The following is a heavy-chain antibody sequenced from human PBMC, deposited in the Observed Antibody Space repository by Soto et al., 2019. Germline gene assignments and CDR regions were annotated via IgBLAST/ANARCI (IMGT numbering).Heavy chain of an antibody. CDR2: IYPDDSDT. J-gene: IGHJ6*02. CDR3: ARLPRLGYGMDV. V-gene: IGHV5-51*01. CDR1: GYSFTNYW. Sequence: PGESLKISCKGSGYSFTNYWIGWVRQMPGKVLEWMGIIYPDDSDTTYSPSFQGQVAISADKSINTAYLQWSSLKASDTAMYYCARLPRLGYGMDVWGQGXTVTVYS.